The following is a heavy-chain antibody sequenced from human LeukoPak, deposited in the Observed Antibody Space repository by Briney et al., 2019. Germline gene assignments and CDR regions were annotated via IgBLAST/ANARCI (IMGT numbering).Heavy chain of an antibody. CDR3: ARDLQWLGPHYYYGMDV. CDR1: GGSISSYY. J-gene: IGHJ6*02. V-gene: IGHV4-59*01. D-gene: IGHD6-19*01. Sequence: SETLSLTCTVSGGSISSYYWSWIRQPPGKGLEWIGYIYYSRSTNYNPSLKSRVTISVDTSKNQFSLKLSSVTAADTAVYYCARDLQWLGPHYYYGMDVWGQGTTVTVSS. CDR2: IYYSRST.